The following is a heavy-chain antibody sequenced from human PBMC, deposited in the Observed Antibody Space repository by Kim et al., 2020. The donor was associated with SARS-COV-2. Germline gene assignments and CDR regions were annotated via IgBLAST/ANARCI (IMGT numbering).Heavy chain of an antibody. Sequence: GGSLRLSFAASGCTLTTYCIFWFVRVTGKEMGWVSNTKRDGSESHYVTSVRGRFTISRDNTKNLVYLQMERLRDEDTAVYYWAGGGGWVLDSWGQGTLVAVST. J-gene: IGHJ4*02. CDR3: AGGGGWVLDS. CDR2: TKRDGSES. D-gene: IGHD6-19*01. V-gene: IGHV3-7*05. CDR1: GCTLTTYC.